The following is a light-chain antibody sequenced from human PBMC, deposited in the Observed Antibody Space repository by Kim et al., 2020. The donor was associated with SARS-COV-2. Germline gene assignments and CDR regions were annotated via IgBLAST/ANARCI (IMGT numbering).Light chain of an antibody. Sequence: PGERATLSCRASQSVSSSYLSWYQQKPGQAPRLLIYGASTRATGIPARFSGSGSGTDFTLTISSLQPEDFAVYYCQQDYNLPRTFGQGTKV. V-gene: IGKV3D-7*01. CDR3: QQDYNLPRT. J-gene: IGKJ1*01. CDR1: QSVSSSY. CDR2: GAS.